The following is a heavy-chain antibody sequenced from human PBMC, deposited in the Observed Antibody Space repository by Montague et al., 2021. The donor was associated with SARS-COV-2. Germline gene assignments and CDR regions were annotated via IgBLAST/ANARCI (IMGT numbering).Heavy chain of an antibody. V-gene: IGHV4-59*08. CDR2: IYYSGSI. CDR3: ARGFDY. CDR1: GGSNSSYY. J-gene: IGHJ4*02. Sequence: SETLSLTCTVSGGSNSSYYWSWTRQPPGKGLEWIGYIYYSGSINYNPSLKSRVTISVDTSKNQFSLKLSSVTAADTAVYYCARGFDYWGQGTLVTVSS.